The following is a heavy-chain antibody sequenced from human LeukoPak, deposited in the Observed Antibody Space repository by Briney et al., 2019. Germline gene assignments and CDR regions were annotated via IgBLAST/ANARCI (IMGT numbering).Heavy chain of an antibody. Sequence: ASVKVSCKASGYTFTGYYMHWVRQAPGQGLEWMGRINPNSGGTNYAHNFQGRVTMTRDTSISTAYMELSRLRSDDTAVYYCARDYRGSSWYDWGQGTLVTVSS. CDR3: ARDYRGSSWYD. CDR1: GYTFTGYY. CDR2: INPNSGGT. V-gene: IGHV1-2*06. D-gene: IGHD6-13*01. J-gene: IGHJ4*02.